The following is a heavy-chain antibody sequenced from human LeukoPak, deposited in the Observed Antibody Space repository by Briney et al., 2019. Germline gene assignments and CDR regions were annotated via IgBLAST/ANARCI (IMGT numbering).Heavy chain of an antibody. Sequence: GGSLRLSCAASGFIFSNFGMGWVRQAPGRGLEWISTISNTADNTHYADSVKGRFTISRDNAKNSLYLQMNSLRAEDTAVYYCARDDGYCSGGSCYLRNYFDYWGQGTLVTVSS. CDR2: ISNTADNT. V-gene: IGHV3-21*01. CDR3: ARDDGYCSGGSCYLRNYFDY. CDR1: GFIFSNFG. J-gene: IGHJ4*02. D-gene: IGHD2-15*01.